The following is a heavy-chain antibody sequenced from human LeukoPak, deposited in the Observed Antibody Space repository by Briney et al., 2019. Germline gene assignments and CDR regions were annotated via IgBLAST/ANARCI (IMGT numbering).Heavy chain of an antibody. D-gene: IGHD5-18*01. Sequence: GGSLRLSCAASGFTFSTCAINWVRQAPGKGLEWVSAISGSGSKTFYADSVKGRFTVSRDNPKNTLYLQMNSLRPEDTAVYYCVKEPRGYSFSFDIWGQGTMVTVSS. CDR2: ISGSGSKT. CDR1: GFTFSTCA. V-gene: IGHV3-23*01. CDR3: VKEPRGYSFSFDI. J-gene: IGHJ3*02.